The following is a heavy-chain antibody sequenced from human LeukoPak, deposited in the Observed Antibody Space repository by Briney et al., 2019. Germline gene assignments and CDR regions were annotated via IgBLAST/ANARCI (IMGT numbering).Heavy chain of an antibody. CDR2: ISGSGGST. D-gene: IGHD6-19*01. CDR1: GFTFSSYG. J-gene: IGHJ6*03. CDR3: AKDRQIAVAGAGWYYYYMDV. V-gene: IGHV3-23*01. Sequence: GGTLRLSCAASGFTFSSYGMSWVRQAPGKGLEWVSAISGSGGSTYYADSVKGRFTISRDNSKNTLYLQMNSLRAEDTAVYYCAKDRQIAVAGAGWYYYYMDVWGKGTTVTISS.